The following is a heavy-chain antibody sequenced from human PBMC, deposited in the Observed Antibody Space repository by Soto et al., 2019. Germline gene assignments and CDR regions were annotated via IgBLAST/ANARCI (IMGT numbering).Heavy chain of an antibody. Sequence: QVHLVQSGAEVKKPGASVKVSCKASGYTFTGYYMHWVRQAPGQGLEWMGWISPNSGGTNFAHKFQGRVTMTTETSINTAYMELSRLTYDDTAVYYCARDRVPFSSSSGHYYYGMDVWGQGTTVTVSS. CDR1: GYTFTGYY. J-gene: IGHJ6*02. V-gene: IGHV1-2*02. CDR3: ARDRVPFSSSSGHYYYGMDV. CDR2: ISPNSGGT. D-gene: IGHD6-6*01.